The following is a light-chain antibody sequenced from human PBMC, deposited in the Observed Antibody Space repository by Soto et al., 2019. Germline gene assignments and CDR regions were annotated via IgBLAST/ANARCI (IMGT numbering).Light chain of an antibody. V-gene: IGLV2-14*03. J-gene: IGLJ3*02. CDR2: DVS. CDR1: AFDVGGYYH. CDR3: SSYTSSNTLM. Sequence: QSVLTQPASVSGSPGQSITISCTGTAFDVGGYYHVSWYQQHPGKAPKLVIYDVSYRPSGVSNRFSGSKSGITASLTISGLQAEDEADYYCSSYTSSNTLMFGGGTKLTV.